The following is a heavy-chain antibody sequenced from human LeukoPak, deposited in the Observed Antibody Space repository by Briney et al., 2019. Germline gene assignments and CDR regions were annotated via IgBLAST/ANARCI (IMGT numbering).Heavy chain of an antibody. CDR3: AKRPSSIWLRGYYFDH. D-gene: IGHD6-13*01. J-gene: IGHJ4*02. V-gene: IGHV3-23*01. Sequence: GGSLRLSCAASGFTFNIYAMTWVRQAPGKGLEWVSAISGSGDNTYYADSVKGRFTISRDNSKNTLYLQMNSLRVEDTAVYYCAKRPSSIWLRGYYFDHWGQGTLVTVSS. CDR1: GFTFNIYA. CDR2: ISGSGDNT.